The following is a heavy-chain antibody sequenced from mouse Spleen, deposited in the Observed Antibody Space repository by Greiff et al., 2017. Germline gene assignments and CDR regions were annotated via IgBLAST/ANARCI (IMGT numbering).Heavy chain of an antibody. CDR3: ARHEDSLYYYGSSFAY. J-gene: IGHJ3*01. Sequence: QVQLQQSGAGLVKPGASVKLSCKASGYTFTEYIIHWVKQRSGQGLEWIGWFYPGSGSIKYNEKFKDKATLTADKSSSTVYMELSRLTSEDSAVYFCARHEDSLYYYGSSFAYWGQGTLVTVSA. CDR2: FYPGSGSI. V-gene: IGHV1-62-2*01. CDR1: GYTFTEYI. D-gene: IGHD1-1*01.